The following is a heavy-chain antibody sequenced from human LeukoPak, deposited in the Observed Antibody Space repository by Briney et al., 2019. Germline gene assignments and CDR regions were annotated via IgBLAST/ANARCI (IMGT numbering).Heavy chain of an antibody. V-gene: IGHV3-30*04. CDR2: ISYDGSNE. CDR3: ARHKGTPSLSSFDY. D-gene: IGHD6-6*01. J-gene: IGHJ4*02. Sequence: GGSLRLSCAASGCTFSSYVMHWVRQAPGKGLEWVAIISYDGSNEYYADSVKGRFTIARDNSKNPLYLQMNSLRAADTAVYYCARHKGTPSLSSFDYWRQGNLVTVSS. CDR1: GCTFSSYV.